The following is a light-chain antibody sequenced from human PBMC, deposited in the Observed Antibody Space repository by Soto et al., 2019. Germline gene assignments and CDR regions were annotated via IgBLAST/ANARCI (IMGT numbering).Light chain of an antibody. J-gene: IGKJ1*01. Sequence: EILMTQSPATLSVSPGDRATLSCRASQSVGNSLAWYQQTPGQAPRLLIYDASSRATGIPDRFSGSGSGTDFTLTISRLEPEDFAVYYCQQYGSSGTFGQGTKVDIK. CDR3: QQYGSSGT. V-gene: IGKV3-20*01. CDR1: QSVGNS. CDR2: DAS.